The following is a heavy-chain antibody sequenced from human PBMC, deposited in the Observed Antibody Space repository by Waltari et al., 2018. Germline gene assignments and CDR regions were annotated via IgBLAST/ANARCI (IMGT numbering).Heavy chain of an antibody. D-gene: IGHD3-16*02. CDR1: GFPFRNYW. Sequence: EVQLVESGGGLVQPGGSLRLSCAASGFPFRNYWMHWVRQVPGKGLVWVSRISGDGRITHYADSVKGRFTISRDNAENTLYLQMNSLTVEDTAVYYCARNYRDYWGQGTLVTVSS. V-gene: IGHV3-74*01. J-gene: IGHJ4*02. CDR3: ARNYRDY. CDR2: ISGDGRIT.